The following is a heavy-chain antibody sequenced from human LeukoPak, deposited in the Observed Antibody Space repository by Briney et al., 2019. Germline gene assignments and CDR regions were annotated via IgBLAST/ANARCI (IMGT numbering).Heavy chain of an antibody. CDR1: GFSFSSYW. CDR3: ARFSRSIPVVF. Sequence: PGGSLRLSCAASGFSFSSYWMSWVRRAPGKGLEWVANIKQDGSNQQYVDSVKGRFTISRDNAKNSLYLQMTSLRAEDTAVYYCARFSRSIPVVFWGQGTLVTVSP. CDR2: IKQDGSNQ. V-gene: IGHV3-7*01. D-gene: IGHD6-19*01. J-gene: IGHJ4*02.